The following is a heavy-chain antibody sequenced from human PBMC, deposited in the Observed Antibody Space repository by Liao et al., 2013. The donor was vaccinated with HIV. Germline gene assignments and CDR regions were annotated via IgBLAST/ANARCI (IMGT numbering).Heavy chain of an antibody. CDR1: GDSISGYS. Sequence: QVQLQESGPGLVKPSETLSLSCTVSGDSISGYSWSWIRQSAGKGLEWIGRISTSGSASYNPSLKSRVSMSWDSSRSRFSLNLNSVSAADTAVYYCARERGFFDNWGQGILVSASS. J-gene: IGHJ4*02. CDR2: ISTSGSA. V-gene: IGHV4-4*07. D-gene: IGHD3-10*01. CDR3: ARERGFFDN.